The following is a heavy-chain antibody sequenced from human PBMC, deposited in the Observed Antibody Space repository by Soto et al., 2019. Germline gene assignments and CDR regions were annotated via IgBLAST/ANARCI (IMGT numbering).Heavy chain of an antibody. CDR1: GFTFGSYA. V-gene: IGHV3-30-3*01. CDR2: ISYDGSNK. Sequence: GGSLRLSCAASGFTFGSYAMHWVRQAPGKGLEWVAVISYDGSNKYYADSVKGRFTISRDNSKNTLYLQMNSLRAEDTAVYYCARGGDYDYYYYYGMDVWGQGTTVTV. J-gene: IGHJ6*02. CDR3: ARGGDYDYYYYYGMDV. D-gene: IGHD4-17*01.